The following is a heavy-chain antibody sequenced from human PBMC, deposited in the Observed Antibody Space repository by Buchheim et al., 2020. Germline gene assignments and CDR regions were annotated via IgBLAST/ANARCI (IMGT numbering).Heavy chain of an antibody. CDR2: IKQDGSEK. CDR1: GFTFSSYE. J-gene: IGHJ6*02. Sequence: EVQLVESGGGLVQPGGSLRLSCAASGFTFSSYEMNWVRQAPGKGLEWVANIKQDGSEKYYVDSVKGRFTISRDNAKNSLYLQMNSLRAEDTAVYYCARDGSSSSHYYYGMDVWGQGTT. V-gene: IGHV3-7*03. CDR3: ARDGSSSSHYYYGMDV. D-gene: IGHD6-6*01.